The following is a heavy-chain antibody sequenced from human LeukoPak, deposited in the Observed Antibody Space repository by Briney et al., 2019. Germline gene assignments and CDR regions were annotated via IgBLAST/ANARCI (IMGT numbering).Heavy chain of an antibody. CDR3: ARDRAKGDTAGALGY. CDR2: INPNSGGT. V-gene: IGHV1-2*02. Sequence: SVKVSCKASGYSFTGYYMHWVRQAPGQGLEWMGWINPNSGGTNYAQKFQGRATMTRDRSISTAYMELSRLRSDDTAVYYCARDRAKGDTAGALGYWGQGTLVTVSS. J-gene: IGHJ4*02. D-gene: IGHD5-18*01. CDR1: GYSFTGYY.